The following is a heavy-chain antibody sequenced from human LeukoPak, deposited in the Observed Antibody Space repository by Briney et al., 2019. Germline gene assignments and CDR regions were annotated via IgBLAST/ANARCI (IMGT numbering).Heavy chain of an antibody. CDR3: ARDYCGGDCFPDY. CDR1: GYTFTGYY. CDR2: INPNSGDT. J-gene: IGHJ4*02. V-gene: IGHV1-2*06. Sequence: ASVTVSCKASGYTFTGYYVHWVRQAPGQGLEWMGRINPNSGDTNYAQKFQGRVTMTRDTSISTAYVELSRLRSDDTAVYYCARDYCGGDCFPDYWGQGTLVTVSS. D-gene: IGHD2-21*02.